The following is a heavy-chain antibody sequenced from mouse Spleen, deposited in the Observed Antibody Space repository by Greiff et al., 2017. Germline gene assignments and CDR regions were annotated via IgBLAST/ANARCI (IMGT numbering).Heavy chain of an antibody. D-gene: IGHD2-1*01. CDR2: IDPETGGT. V-gene: IGHV1-15*01. CDR3: TTGYGNYYAMDY. J-gene: IGHJ4*01. CDR1: GYTFTDYE. Sequence: KQSGAELVRPGASVTLSCKASGYTFTDYEMHWVKQTPVHGLEWIGAIDPETGGTAYNQKFKGKAILTADKSSSTAYMELRSLTSEDSAVYYCTTGYGNYYAMDYWGQGTSVTVSS.